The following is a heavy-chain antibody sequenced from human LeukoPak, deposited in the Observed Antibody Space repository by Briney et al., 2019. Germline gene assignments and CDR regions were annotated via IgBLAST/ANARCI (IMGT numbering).Heavy chain of an antibody. CDR1: GFTFSPLG. CDR3: AKRAYGSGSYYSFDS. Sequence: GGSLRLSCAASGFTFSPLGMNWVRQAPGKGLEWASTISGSGGVPYYADSVKGRFTISSDSSKNTLYLQMNSLRDEDTAVYYCAKRAYGSGSYYSFDSWGQGTLVTVSS. D-gene: IGHD3-10*01. J-gene: IGHJ4*02. V-gene: IGHV3-23*01. CDR2: ISGSGGVP.